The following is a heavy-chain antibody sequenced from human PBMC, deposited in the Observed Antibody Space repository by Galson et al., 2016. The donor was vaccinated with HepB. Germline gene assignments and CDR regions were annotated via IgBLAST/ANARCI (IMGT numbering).Heavy chain of an antibody. J-gene: IGHJ4*02. CDR3: ARRHEYCPPVGCSVDY. D-gene: IGHD2/OR15-2a*01. V-gene: IGHV3-30*03. Sequence: SLRLSCATSGFTFNKYGMHWVRQAPGKGLEWVAADYMDGRRKFYADPVRGRFTISRDISSSMLFLQMSSLRGDDTAVYYCARRHEYCPPVGCSVDYWGQGTLVSVSS. CDR2: DYMDGRRK. CDR1: GFTFNKYG.